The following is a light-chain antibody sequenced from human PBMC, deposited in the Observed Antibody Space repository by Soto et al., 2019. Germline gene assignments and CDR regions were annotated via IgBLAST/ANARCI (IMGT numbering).Light chain of an antibody. CDR3: QQSYSTPIT. J-gene: IGKJ5*01. CDR1: QSISSY. CDR2: AAS. Sequence: DIQMTQSPSSLCASVGDRVTITCRASQSISSYLNWYQQKPGEAPKLLIYAASSLQSGVPSRFSGSGSGTDFTLTISSLQPEDFATYYCQQSYSTPITFGQGTRLEIK. V-gene: IGKV1-39*01.